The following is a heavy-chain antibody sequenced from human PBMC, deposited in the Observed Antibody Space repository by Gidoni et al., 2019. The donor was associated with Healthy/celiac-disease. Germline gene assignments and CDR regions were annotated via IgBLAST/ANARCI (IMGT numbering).Heavy chain of an antibody. V-gene: IGHV4-59*01. CDR2: IYYSGST. J-gene: IGHJ4*02. CDR1: GGSTSSYY. Sequence: QVQLQESGPGLVKPSETLSLTCTVSGGSTSSYYWSWLRQPPGKGLEWIGYIYYSGSTNSNPSLKSRVTRSVDTSKNQCSLKLSSVTAADTAVYYCARGSRRDGYNFGYWGQGTLVTVSS. CDR3: ARGSRRDGYNFGY. D-gene: IGHD5-12*01.